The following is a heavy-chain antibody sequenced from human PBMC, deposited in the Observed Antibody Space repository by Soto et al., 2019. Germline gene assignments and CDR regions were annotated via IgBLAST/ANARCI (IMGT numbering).Heavy chain of an antibody. J-gene: IGHJ6*02. D-gene: IGHD6-6*01. CDR3: ASTSIAAAYYYGMDV. CDR2: ISAYNGNT. V-gene: IGHV1-18*01. CDR1: GYTFTSYG. Sequence: QVQLVQSGAEVKKPGASVKVSCKASGYTFTSYGISWVRQAPGQGLEWMGWISAYNGNTNYAQKLQGRVTMTTDTSTSTAYLELRSLQSDDTAVNYCASTSIAAAYYYGMDVRGQGTTVTVSS.